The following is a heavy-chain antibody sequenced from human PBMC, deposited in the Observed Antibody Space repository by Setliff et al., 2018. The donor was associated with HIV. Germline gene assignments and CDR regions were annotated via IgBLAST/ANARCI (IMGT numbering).Heavy chain of an antibody. D-gene: IGHD1-1*01. CDR2: IHCTGSS. V-gene: IGHV4-59*01. Sequence: NPSETLSLTCTVSGASICNYYWSWIRQAPGKGLEWIGFIHCTGSSNYNPSVKSRVTISIDTSKHQFSLNLNSVTAADPAVYYCARERLSRLGFDYWGQGTLVTVSS. J-gene: IGHJ4*02. CDR1: GASICNYY. CDR3: ARERLSRLGFDY.